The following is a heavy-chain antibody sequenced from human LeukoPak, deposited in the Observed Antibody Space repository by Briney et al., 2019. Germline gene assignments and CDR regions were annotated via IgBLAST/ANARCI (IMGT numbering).Heavy chain of an antibody. J-gene: IGHJ4*03. Sequence: SETLLLTCTVSGGSISSSPYYWGWIRQPPGKGLEWIGNIYYSGSTYYNPSLKTRVTISVDTSKNQFSLKLTSVTAADTAVYYCARHASVDGNWQRPLDYWGQGSLVTVSS. D-gene: IGHD6-19*01. CDR3: ARHASVDGNWQRPLDY. CDR1: GGSISSSPYY. V-gene: IGHV4-39*01. CDR2: IYYSGST.